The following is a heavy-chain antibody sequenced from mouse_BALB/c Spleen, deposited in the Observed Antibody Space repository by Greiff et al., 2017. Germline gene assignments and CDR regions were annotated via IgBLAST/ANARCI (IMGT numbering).Heavy chain of an antibody. CDR2: ISSGGSYT. CDR3: TRESDWYLDV. V-gene: IGHV5-6-4*01. Sequence: EVQLQESGGGLVKPGGSLKLSCAASGFTFSSYTMSWVRQTPGKRLEWVATISSGGSYTYYPDSVKGRFTISRDNAKNTLYLQMSRLKSEDTAMDYCTRESDWYLDVWGAGTTVTVSS. CDR1: GFTFSSYT. J-gene: IGHJ1*01.